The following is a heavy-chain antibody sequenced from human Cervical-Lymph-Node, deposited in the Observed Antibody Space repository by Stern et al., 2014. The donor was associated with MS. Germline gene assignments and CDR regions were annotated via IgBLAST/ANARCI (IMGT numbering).Heavy chain of an antibody. CDR2: IYHTGRT. Sequence: QVQLQESGPGLVKPSGTLSLTCAVSSGSVTSGHWWIWVRQSPWKGLEWIGEIYHTGRTNYNPSLKSRVTISVDKSKNQFSLKLNSVTEADTAVYYCARDPENRGCFDPWGQGTLVIVSS. CDR3: ARDPENRGCFDP. V-gene: IGHV4-4*02. D-gene: IGHD1-14*01. J-gene: IGHJ5*02. CDR1: SGSVTSGHW.